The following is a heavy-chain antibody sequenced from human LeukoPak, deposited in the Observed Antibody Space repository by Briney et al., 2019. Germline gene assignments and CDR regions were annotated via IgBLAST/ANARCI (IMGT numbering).Heavy chain of an antibody. Sequence: KPSETLSLTCTVSGGSISSYYWGWIRQPPGKGLEWIGYIYYSGSTNYNPSLKSRVTISVDTSKNQFSLKLSSVTAADTAVYYCARVGRQWLVDVYWFDPWGQGTLVTVSS. J-gene: IGHJ5*02. CDR1: GGSISSYY. D-gene: IGHD6-19*01. CDR2: IYYSGST. CDR3: ARVGRQWLVDVYWFDP. V-gene: IGHV4-59*01.